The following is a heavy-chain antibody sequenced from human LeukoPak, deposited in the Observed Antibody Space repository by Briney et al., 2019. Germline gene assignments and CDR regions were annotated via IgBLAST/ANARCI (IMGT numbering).Heavy chain of an antibody. CDR3: ARGVSGYYRTFDY. J-gene: IGHJ4*02. CDR2: INHSGST. V-gene: IGHV4-34*01. Sequence: SETLSLTCAVYGGSFSGYYWSWIRQPPGKGLEWIGEINHSGSTNYNPSFKSRVTISVDTSKNQFSLKLSSVTAADTAVYYCARGVSGYYRTFDYWGQGTLVTVSS. CDR1: GGSFSGYY. D-gene: IGHD3-22*01.